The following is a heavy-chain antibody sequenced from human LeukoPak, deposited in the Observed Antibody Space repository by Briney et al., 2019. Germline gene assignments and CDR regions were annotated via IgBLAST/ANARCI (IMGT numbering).Heavy chain of an antibody. J-gene: IGHJ4*02. Sequence: PGGSLRLSCAASGFTFSNYWMSWVRQAPGKGLEWVANINQDGSEKHYVDSVKGRFTISRDNAKNSLYLQMNSLRAEDTAVYYCARDSRSYYGSGSFSRDYWGQGTLVTVSS. V-gene: IGHV3-7*03. D-gene: IGHD3-10*01. CDR3: ARDSRSYYGSGSFSRDY. CDR1: GFTFSNYW. CDR2: INQDGSEK.